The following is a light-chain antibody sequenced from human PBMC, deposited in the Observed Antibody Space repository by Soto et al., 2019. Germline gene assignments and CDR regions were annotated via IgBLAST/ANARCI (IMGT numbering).Light chain of an antibody. CDR3: MKDLQTPPDGT. CDR1: QSLLHSNGYNY. J-gene: IGKJ1*01. Sequence: EIVMTQSPLSLPVTPGEPASISCRSSQSLLHSNGYNYLDWYLQKPGQSPQLLIYLGSNRASGVPDRFSGSGSGTDFPLKISRVEAEDVGVYYCMKDLQTPPDGTFGQGTKVEIK. CDR2: LGS. V-gene: IGKV2-28*01.